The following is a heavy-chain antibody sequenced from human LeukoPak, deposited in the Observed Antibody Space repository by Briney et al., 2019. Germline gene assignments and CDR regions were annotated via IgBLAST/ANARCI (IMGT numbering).Heavy chain of an antibody. J-gene: IGHJ5*02. CDR1: GFTFSSYS. CDR3: ARDRGWQNWFDP. D-gene: IGHD6-19*01. V-gene: IGHV3-21*01. CDR2: ISSSSSYI. Sequence: PGGSLRPSCAASGFTFSSYSMNWVRQAPGKGLEWVSSISSSSSYIYYADSVKGRFTISRDNAKNSLYVQMNSLRAEDTAVYYCARDRGWQNWFDPWGQGTLVTVSS.